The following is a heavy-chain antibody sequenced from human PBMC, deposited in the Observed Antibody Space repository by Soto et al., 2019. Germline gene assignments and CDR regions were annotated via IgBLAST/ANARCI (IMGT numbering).Heavy chain of an antibody. CDR1: GFTFSDFA. V-gene: IGHV3-23*01. CDR2: ISGSDGST. Sequence: GGSLRLSCAASGFTFSDFAMYWVRQAPGKGLEWVSVISGSDGSTYYADSVRGRSTISRDNSRNTVYLQMISLRAEDTAVYYCAKVIGGSESYWGGSHYYYALDVWGQGTTVTVSS. D-gene: IGHD3-10*01. J-gene: IGHJ6*02. CDR3: AKVIGGSESYWGGSHYYYALDV.